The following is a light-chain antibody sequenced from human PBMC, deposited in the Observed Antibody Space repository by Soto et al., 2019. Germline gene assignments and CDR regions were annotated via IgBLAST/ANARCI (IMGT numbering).Light chain of an antibody. CDR3: QQYDNLPYT. J-gene: IGKJ2*01. V-gene: IGKV1-33*01. CDR1: QDISNY. Sequence: DIQMTQSPSYLSASVGDRVTITCQASQDISNYLNWYQQKPGKAPKLLIYDASHLETGVPSRFSGSGSGTDFTVTISSLQAEDIATYYCQQYDNLPYTFGQGTKLEIK. CDR2: DAS.